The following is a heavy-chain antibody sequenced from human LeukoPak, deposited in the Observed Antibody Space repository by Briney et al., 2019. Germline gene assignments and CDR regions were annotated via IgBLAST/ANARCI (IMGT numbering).Heavy chain of an antibody. CDR2: IYTSGST. CDR3: AKVGTPTAPLPPPLIDY. Sequence: PSETLSLTCTVSGGSISSGSYYWSWIRQPAGKGLEWIGRIYTSGSTNYNPSLKSRVTISVDTPKNQFSLKLSSVTAADTAVYYCAKVGTPTAPLPPPLIDYWGQGTLVTVSS. V-gene: IGHV4-61*02. J-gene: IGHJ4*02. CDR1: GGSISSGSYY. D-gene: IGHD2-21*02.